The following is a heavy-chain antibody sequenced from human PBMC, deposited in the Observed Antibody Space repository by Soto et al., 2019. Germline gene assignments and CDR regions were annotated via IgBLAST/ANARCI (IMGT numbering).Heavy chain of an antibody. V-gene: IGHV3-30-3*01. Sequence: QVQLVESGGGVVQPGRSLRLSCAVSGFTCSTYAMHWVRRAPVKGLEWVAVISYDGSGKYYADSVKGRCIISRDNSKNTLSLQMNLLTAEDKALYYCARSSQWLVPPFDYWGQGTLVTVSS. CDR1: GFTCSTYA. CDR2: ISYDGSGK. CDR3: ARSSQWLVPPFDY. J-gene: IGHJ4*02. D-gene: IGHD6-19*01.